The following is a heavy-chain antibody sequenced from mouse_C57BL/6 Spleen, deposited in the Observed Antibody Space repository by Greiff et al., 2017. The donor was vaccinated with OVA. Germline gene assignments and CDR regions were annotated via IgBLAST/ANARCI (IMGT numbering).Heavy chain of an antibody. Sequence: EVQLVESVAELVRPGASVKLSCTASGFNIKNTYMHWVKQRPEQGLEWIGRIDPANGNTKYAPKFQGKATITADTSYNTAYLQLSSLTSEDTAIYYCSAYYYGSSPCFDYWGQGTTLTVSS. V-gene: IGHV14-3*01. CDR2: IDPANGNT. CDR3: SAYYYGSSPCFDY. CDR1: GFNIKNTY. J-gene: IGHJ2*01. D-gene: IGHD1-1*01.